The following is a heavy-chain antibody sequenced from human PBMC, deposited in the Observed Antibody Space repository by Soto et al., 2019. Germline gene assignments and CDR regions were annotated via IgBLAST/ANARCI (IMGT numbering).Heavy chain of an antibody. CDR2: IKQDGSEK. D-gene: IGHD4-17*01. CDR3: ARDLASTTIPNY. J-gene: IGHJ4*02. Sequence: EVQLVESGGVLVQPGGSLRLSCAASGFTFSSYCMSWVRQAPGKGLEWVANIKQDGSEKYYVDSVKGRFTISRDNAKNSLYLQMNSLRAEDTAVYYCARDLASTTIPNYWGQGTLVTVSS. V-gene: IGHV3-7*04. CDR1: GFTFSSYC.